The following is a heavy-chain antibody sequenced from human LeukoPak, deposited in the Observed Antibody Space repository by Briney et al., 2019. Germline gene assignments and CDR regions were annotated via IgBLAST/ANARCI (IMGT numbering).Heavy chain of an antibody. J-gene: IGHJ4*02. D-gene: IGHD2-2*01. Sequence: ASVKVSCKASGYTFTSYGISWVRQAPGQGLEWMGWISAYNGNTNYARKLQGRVTMTTDTSTSTAYMELMSLRSDDTAVYYCASCSSGTFPCDYWGQGTLVTVSS. CDR1: GYTFTSYG. CDR2: ISAYNGNT. V-gene: IGHV1-18*01. CDR3: ASCSSGTFPCDY.